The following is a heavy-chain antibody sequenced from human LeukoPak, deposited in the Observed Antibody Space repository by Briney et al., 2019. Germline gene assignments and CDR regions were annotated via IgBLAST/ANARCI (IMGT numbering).Heavy chain of an antibody. CDR1: GFTFSSYA. D-gene: IGHD2-8*01. J-gene: IGHJ4*02. CDR3: ANEEWYRFDY. V-gene: IGHV3-23*01. Sequence: GGSLRLSCAASGFTFSSYAMSWVRQAPGKGLEWVSAISGSGGSTYYADSVKARFTISRDNSKNTLYLQMNSLRAEDTALYYCANEEWYRFDYWGQGTLVTVPS. CDR2: ISGSGGST.